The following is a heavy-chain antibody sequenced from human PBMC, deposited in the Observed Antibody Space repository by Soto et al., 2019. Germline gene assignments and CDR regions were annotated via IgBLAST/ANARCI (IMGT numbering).Heavy chain of an antibody. CDR3: ATDPSGYSSSWLNH. CDR1: GYTFTSYG. J-gene: IGHJ5*02. D-gene: IGHD6-13*01. V-gene: IGHV1-18*01. CDR2: ISAYNGNT. Sequence: QVQLVQSGAEVKKPGASVKVSCKASGYTFTSYGISWVRQAPGQGLEWMGWISAYNGNTNYAQKLQGRVTMTTDTSTRTAYMELRSIRSDDTAVNYCATDPSGYSSSWLNHWGQGTLVTVSS.